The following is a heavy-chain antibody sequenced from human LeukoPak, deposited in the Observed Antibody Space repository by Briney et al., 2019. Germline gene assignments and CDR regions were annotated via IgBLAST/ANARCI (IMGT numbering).Heavy chain of an antibody. D-gene: IGHD3-10*01. CDR2: INHSGST. V-gene: IGHV4-34*01. Sequence: PSETLSLTCAVYGGSFSGYYWSWIRQPPGKGLEWIGEINHSGSTNYNPSLKSRVTISVDTSKNQFSLKLSSVTAADTAVYYCARQFYYYGSGSYYNGAWFDPWGQGTLVTVSS. J-gene: IGHJ5*02. CDR3: ARQFYYYGSGSYYNGAWFDP. CDR1: GGSFSGYY.